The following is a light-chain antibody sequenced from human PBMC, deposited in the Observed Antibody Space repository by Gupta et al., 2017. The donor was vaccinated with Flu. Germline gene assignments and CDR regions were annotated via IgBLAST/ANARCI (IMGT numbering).Light chain of an antibody. CDR1: SSGVGADNR. Sequence: ITISCKGTSSGVGADNRVSWSQQHPGIAPKLMIFEVTKRTSGVSNGFSGAKTDNSASLTIYGLQQEDEADYYSISSTRDNIWVFGGGTKLTVL. J-gene: IGLJ3*02. CDR3: ISSTRDNIWV. CDR2: EVT. V-gene: IGLV2-14*01.